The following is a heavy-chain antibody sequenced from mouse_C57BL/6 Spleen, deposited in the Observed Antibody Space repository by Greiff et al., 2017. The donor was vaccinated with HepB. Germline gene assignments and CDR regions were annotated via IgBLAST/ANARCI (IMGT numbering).Heavy chain of an antibody. CDR3: ARSRITTVVAHWYFDV. J-gene: IGHJ1*03. CDR1: GYSFTDYN. V-gene: IGHV1-39*01. CDR2: INPNYGTT. D-gene: IGHD1-1*01. Sequence: EVKLQQSGPELVKPGASVKISCKASGYSFTDYNMNWVKQSNGKSLEWIGVINPNYGTTSYNQKFKGKATLTVDQSSSTAYMQLNSLTSEDSAVYYCARSRITTVVAHWYFDVWGTGTTVTVSS.